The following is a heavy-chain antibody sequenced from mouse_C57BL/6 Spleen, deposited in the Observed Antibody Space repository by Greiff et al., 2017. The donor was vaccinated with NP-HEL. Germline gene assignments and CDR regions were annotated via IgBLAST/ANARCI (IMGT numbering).Heavy chain of an antibody. CDR3: ARGTVVATDFDY. CDR1: GYTFTDYY. CDR2: INPYNGGT. J-gene: IGHJ2*01. D-gene: IGHD1-1*01. V-gene: IGHV1-19*01. Sequence: EVQLQQSGPVLVKPGASVKMSCKASGYTFTDYYMNWVKQSHGKSLEWIGVINPYNGGTSYNQKFKGKATLTVDKSSSTAYMELNSLTSEDAAVYYCARGTVVATDFDYWGQGTTLTVSS.